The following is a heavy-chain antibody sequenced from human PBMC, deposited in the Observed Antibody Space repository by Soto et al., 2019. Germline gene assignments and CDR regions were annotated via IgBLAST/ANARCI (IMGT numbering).Heavy chain of an antibody. J-gene: IGHJ6*02. CDR1: GGTFSSYA. CDR2: IIPIFGTA. CDR3: ARSAGAALPAAPTEGYYYYGMDV. D-gene: IGHD2-2*01. V-gene: IGHV1-69*13. Sequence: SVKVSCKASGGTFSSYAISWVRQAPGQGLEWMGGIIPIFGTANYAQKFQGRVTITADESTSTAYMELSSLRSEDTAVYYCARSAGAALPAAPTEGYYYYGMDVWGQGTTVTVSS.